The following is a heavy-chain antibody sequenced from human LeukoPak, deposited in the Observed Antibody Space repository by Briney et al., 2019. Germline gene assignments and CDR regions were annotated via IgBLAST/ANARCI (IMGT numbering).Heavy chain of an antibody. CDR1: GGSITTYY. Sequence: SETLSLTCTLSGGSITTYYWSWVRQPPGKGLEWIGYIYHSGSTNYNPSLKSRVTISVDTTKNQFTLKLSSVTAADTAVYYCARGGGYASPIGYWGQGALVTVSS. D-gene: IGHD5-12*01. J-gene: IGHJ4*02. CDR3: ARGGGYASPIGY. CDR2: IYHSGST. V-gene: IGHV4-59*01.